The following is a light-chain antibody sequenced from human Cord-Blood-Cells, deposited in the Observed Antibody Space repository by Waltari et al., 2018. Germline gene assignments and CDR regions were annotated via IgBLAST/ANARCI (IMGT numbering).Light chain of an antibody. CDR3: AAWDDSLSGRV. V-gene: IGLV1-47*01. Sequence: QSVLTQPPSASGTPGQRVTISCSGSSSHIGSNYVYWYQQLQGTAPKLLIYRNNRRPSGVPDRFSGSKSGTSASLAISGLRSEDEADYYCAAWDDSLSGRVFGGGTKLTVL. CDR2: RNN. CDR1: SSHIGSNY. J-gene: IGLJ2*01.